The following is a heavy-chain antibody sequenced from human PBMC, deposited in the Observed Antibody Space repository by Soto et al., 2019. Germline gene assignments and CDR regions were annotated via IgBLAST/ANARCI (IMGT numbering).Heavy chain of an antibody. J-gene: IGHJ5*02. D-gene: IGHD2-8*01. V-gene: IGHV6-1*01. CDR1: GDSVSSDSAA. CDR3: ARDFTKPYRFAT. Sequence: SQTLSLTCAISGDSVSSDSAAWNWIRQSPSRGLEWLGRTYYRSKWFNDYAVSVKSRITINPDTSKNQFSLQLNSVTPEDTAMYYCARDFTKPYRFATWGQGTLVTVSS. CDR2: TYYRSKWFN.